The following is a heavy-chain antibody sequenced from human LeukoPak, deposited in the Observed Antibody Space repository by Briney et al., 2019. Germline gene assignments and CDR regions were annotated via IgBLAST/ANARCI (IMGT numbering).Heavy chain of an antibody. CDR1: GFTFSSYW. Sequence: GGSLRLSCAASGFTFSSYWMHWVRPAPGKGLVWVSRINSDGSSTSYADSVKGRFTISRDNAKKTLYLQMNSLRAEDTAVYYCARSLRDGYITFYGMDVWGQGTTVTVSS. CDR2: INSDGSST. D-gene: IGHD5-24*01. V-gene: IGHV3-74*01. CDR3: ARSLRDGYITFYGMDV. J-gene: IGHJ6*02.